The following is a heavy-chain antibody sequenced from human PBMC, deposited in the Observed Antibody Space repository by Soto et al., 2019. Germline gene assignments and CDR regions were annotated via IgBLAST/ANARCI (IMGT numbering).Heavy chain of an antibody. Sequence: GGSLRLSCAASGFTFSGSAMHWVRQASGKGLEWVGRIRSKANSYATAYAASVKGRFTISRDDSKNTAYLQMNSLKTEDTAVYCCTRPYYDYVWGSYRPPDYDAFDIWGQGTMVTVSS. D-gene: IGHD3-16*02. CDR3: TRPYYDYVWGSYRPPDYDAFDI. J-gene: IGHJ3*02. V-gene: IGHV3-73*01. CDR1: GFTFSGSA. CDR2: IRSKANSYAT.